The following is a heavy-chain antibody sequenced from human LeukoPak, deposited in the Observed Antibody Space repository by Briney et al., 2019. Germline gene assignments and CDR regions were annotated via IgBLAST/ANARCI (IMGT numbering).Heavy chain of an antibody. J-gene: IGHJ4*02. CDR2: MNPNSGNT. CDR1: GYAFTSYD. CDR3: ARFSFSNPFDY. D-gene: IGHD4-11*01. Sequence: ASVKVSCKASGYAFTSYDINWVRQATGQGLEWMGWMNPNSGNTGYAQKFQGRVTMTRNTSTSTAYMELSSLRSEDTAVYYCARFSFSNPFDYWGQGTLVTVSS. V-gene: IGHV1-8*01.